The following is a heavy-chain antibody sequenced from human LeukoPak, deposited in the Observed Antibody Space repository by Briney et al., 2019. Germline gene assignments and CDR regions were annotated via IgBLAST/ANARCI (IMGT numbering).Heavy chain of an antibody. D-gene: IGHD6-13*01. Sequence: SRTLSLTCAISGDSVSSNSAAWNWIRQSPSRGLEWLGRTYYRSKWYNDYAVSVKSRITINPDTSKNQFSLQLNSVTPEDTAVYYCAREGSVKAAAGKGYYYMDVWGKGTTVTVSS. V-gene: IGHV6-1*01. CDR1: GDSVSSNSAA. CDR2: TYYRSKWYN. CDR3: AREGSVKAAAGKGYYYMDV. J-gene: IGHJ6*03.